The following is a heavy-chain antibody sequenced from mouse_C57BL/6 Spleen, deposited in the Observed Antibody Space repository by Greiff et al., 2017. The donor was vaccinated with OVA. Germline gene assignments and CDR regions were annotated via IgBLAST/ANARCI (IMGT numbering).Heavy chain of an antibody. CDR1: GYSITSGYY. J-gene: IGHJ4*01. V-gene: IGHV3-6*01. CDR3: ARPYGSSYVDYAMDY. D-gene: IGHD1-1*01. CDR2: ISYDGSN. Sequence: EVKLMESGPGLVKPSQSLSLTCSVTGYSITSGYYWNWIRQFPGNKLEWMGYISYDGSNNYNPSLKNRISITRDTSKNQFFLKLNSVTTEDTATYYCARPYGSSYVDYAMDYWGQGTSVTVSS.